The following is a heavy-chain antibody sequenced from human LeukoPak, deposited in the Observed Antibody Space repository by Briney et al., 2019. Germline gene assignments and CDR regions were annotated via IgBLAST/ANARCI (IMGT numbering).Heavy chain of an antibody. V-gene: IGHV3-7*01. CDR1: GFTFSSYG. CDR3: TNGPSKDGYNYSFDY. D-gene: IGHD5-24*01. J-gene: IGHJ4*02. CDR2: IKQDGSEK. Sequence: GGSLRLSCAASGFTFSSYGMSWGRQAPGKGRGWGGNIKQDGSEKYYVDSVKGRFIISRDNAKNSLYLQMNSLRPEDTAVYYCTNGPSKDGYNYSFDYWGQGTLVTVSS.